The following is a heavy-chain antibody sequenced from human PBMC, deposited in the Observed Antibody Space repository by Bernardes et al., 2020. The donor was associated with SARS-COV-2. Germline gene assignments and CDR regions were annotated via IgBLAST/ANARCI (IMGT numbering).Heavy chain of an antibody. Sequence: GSLRLSCAASGFTFSNYAMNWVRQAPGKGLEWVSGFSGSGNTTYYADSVKGRFTISRDNSMNTLFLQMNSLRVEDTAVYYCAKDYCGGDCDFFDYWGQGTLVTVS. CDR1: GFTFSNYA. CDR3: AKDYCGGDCDFFDY. J-gene: IGHJ4*02. V-gene: IGHV3-23*01. CDR2: FSGSGNTT. D-gene: IGHD2-21*02.